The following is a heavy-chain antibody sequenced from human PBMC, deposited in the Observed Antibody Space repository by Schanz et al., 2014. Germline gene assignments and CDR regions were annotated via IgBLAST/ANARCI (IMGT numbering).Heavy chain of an antibody. Sequence: VQLEQSGAEVKKPGSSVKVSCKVSGYAFTTYGISWVRQAPGQGLEWMGWISAYTNNTNYAQKVQGRVTMTTDTSTGTAYMELRSLRSDDTAVYYCARGGYSSGWYDRDIAHFDYWGQGTLVTVSS. D-gene: IGHD6-19*01. V-gene: IGHV1-18*01. J-gene: IGHJ4*02. CDR2: ISAYTNNT. CDR3: ARGGYSSGWYDRDIAHFDY. CDR1: GYAFTTYG.